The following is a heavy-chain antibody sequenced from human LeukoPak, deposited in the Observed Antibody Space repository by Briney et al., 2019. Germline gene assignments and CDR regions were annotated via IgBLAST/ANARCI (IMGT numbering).Heavy chain of an antibody. CDR3: ARSSIFYYYDSSGYYYLGY. CDR1: GFTFSSYA. J-gene: IGHJ4*02. CDR2: TSYDGSKK. Sequence: GGSLRLSCEGSGFTFSSYAIHWVRQAPGKGLEWVAITSYDGSKKYYADSVEGRFTISRDSSKNTLYLQMNSLRVEDTAVYYCARSSIFYYYDSSGYYYLGYWGQGALVTVSS. D-gene: IGHD3-22*01. V-gene: IGHV3-30-3*01.